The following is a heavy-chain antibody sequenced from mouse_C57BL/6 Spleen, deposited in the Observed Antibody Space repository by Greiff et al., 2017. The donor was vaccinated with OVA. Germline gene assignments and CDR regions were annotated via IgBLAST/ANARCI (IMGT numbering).Heavy chain of an antibody. V-gene: IGHV3-8*01. Sequence: EVKVVESGPGLAQPSQTLSLTCSVTGYSITSDYWNWIRKFPGNKLEYMGYISYSGSTYYTPSLKSRISITRDTSKNQYYLQLNSVTTEDTATYYCARYGDYYGSSPYGYFDVWGTGTTVTVSS. D-gene: IGHD1-1*01. J-gene: IGHJ1*03. CDR3: ARYGDYYGSSPYGYFDV. CDR2: ISYSGST. CDR1: GYSITSDY.